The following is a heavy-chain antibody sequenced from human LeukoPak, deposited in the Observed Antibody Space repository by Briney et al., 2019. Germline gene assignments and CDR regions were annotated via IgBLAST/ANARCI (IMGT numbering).Heavy chain of an antibody. J-gene: IGHJ4*02. Sequence: GGSLRLSCAASGFTFSSYSMNWVRQAPGKGLEWVSSISSSSSYIYYADSVKGRFTISRDNAKNSVYLQMNSLRAEDTAVYYCARRDYTTLDFDYWGQGTLVTVSS. CDR2: ISSSSSYI. CDR1: GFTFSSYS. V-gene: IGHV3-21*01. CDR3: ARRDYTTLDFDY. D-gene: IGHD3-3*01.